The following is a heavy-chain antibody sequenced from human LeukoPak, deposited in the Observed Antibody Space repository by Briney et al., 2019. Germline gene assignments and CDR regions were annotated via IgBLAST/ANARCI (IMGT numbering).Heavy chain of an antibody. CDR3: TAEMGACAGDCFEF. CDR1: GFTFKNAW. J-gene: IGHJ4*02. Sequence: GGSLRLSCAACGFTFKNAWVSWVRQAPGKGLEWVGRLKSETDGGTTDYAAPVKGRFTISKDESKNTLYLQMNSLKTEDTAVYYCTAEMGACAGDCFEFWGQGTLITVSS. CDR2: LKSETDGGTT. D-gene: IGHD2-21*02. V-gene: IGHV3-15*01.